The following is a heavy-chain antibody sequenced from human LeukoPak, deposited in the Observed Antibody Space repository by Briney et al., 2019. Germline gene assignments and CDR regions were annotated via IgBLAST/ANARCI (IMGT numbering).Heavy chain of an antibody. V-gene: IGHV4-61*02. J-gene: IGHJ4*02. D-gene: IGHD6-19*01. CDR3: ARAGLGSGWFNDY. CDR2: IYTSGST. CDR1: GGSISSGSYY. Sequence: SETLSLTCTVSGGSISSGSYYWSWIRQPAGKGLEWIGRIYTSGSTNYNPSLKSRVTISVDTSKNQFSLKLSSVTAADTAVYYCARAGLGSGWFNDYWGQGTLVTVSS.